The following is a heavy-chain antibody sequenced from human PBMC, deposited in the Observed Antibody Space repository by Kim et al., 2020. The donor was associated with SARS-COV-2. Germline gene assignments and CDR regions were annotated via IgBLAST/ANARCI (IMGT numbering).Heavy chain of an antibody. V-gene: IGHV3-33*05. D-gene: IGHD3-22*01. Sequence: GGSLRLSCAASGFTFSSYGMHWVRQAPGKGLEWVAVISYDGSNKYYADSVKGRFTISRDNSKNTLYLQMNSLRAEDTAVYYCARLYYYDSSGRVKGVSGDYWGQGTLVTVSS. CDR1: GFTFSSYG. J-gene: IGHJ4*02. CDR3: ARLYYYDSSGRVKGVSGDY. CDR2: ISYDGSNK.